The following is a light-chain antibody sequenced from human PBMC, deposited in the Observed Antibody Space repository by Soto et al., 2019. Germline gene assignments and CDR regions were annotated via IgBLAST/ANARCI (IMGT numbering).Light chain of an antibody. CDR3: QQYGSSRFT. CDR2: GAS. Sequence: EIVLTQSPGTLSLSPGERATLSCRASQRVSSSYLAWYQQKPGQAPRLLIYGASSRATGIPDRFSGSGSGTDFTLTISRLEPEDFAVYYCQQYGSSRFTFGPGTKEDI. CDR1: QRVSSSY. J-gene: IGKJ3*01. V-gene: IGKV3-20*01.